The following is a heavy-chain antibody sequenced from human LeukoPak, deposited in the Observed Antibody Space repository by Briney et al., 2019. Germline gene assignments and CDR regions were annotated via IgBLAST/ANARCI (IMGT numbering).Heavy chain of an antibody. Sequence: SETLSLTCTVSGGSISSYYWSWIRQPPGKGLEWIGYMYYSGSTNYNPSLKSRVTISVDTSKNQFTLNLSSVTAADTAVYYCARDGYYYGSGSYYCYYYYMDVWGKGTTVTISS. J-gene: IGHJ6*03. D-gene: IGHD3-10*01. CDR3: ARDGYYYGSGSYYCYYYYMDV. CDR1: GGSISSYY. V-gene: IGHV4-59*01. CDR2: MYYSGST.